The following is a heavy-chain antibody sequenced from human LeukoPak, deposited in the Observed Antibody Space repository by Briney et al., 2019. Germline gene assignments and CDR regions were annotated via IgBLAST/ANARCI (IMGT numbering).Heavy chain of an antibody. D-gene: IGHD2-2*01. J-gene: IGHJ4*02. Sequence: SETLSLTCTVSGGSISSYYWSWIRQPPGKGLEWIGYIYYSGSTYYNPSLKSRVTISVDTSKNQFSLKLSSVTAADTAVYYCARDYQGSFDYWGQGTLVTVSS. CDR1: GGSISSYY. V-gene: IGHV4-59*12. CDR2: IYYSGST. CDR3: ARDYQGSFDY.